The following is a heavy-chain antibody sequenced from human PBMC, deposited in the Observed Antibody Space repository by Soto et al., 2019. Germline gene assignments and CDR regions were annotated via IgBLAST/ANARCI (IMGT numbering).Heavy chain of an antibody. Sequence: QLQLQESGPGLVKPSETLSLTCSVSGDSINSDKYYWGWIRQPPGKGLEWIGSIYFRGNTYYNPSLQPRVTISLDKSKCQFSLKLSSVTAAESAVYFCARLEGLATISYYFDFWGQGALVTVSS. V-gene: IGHV4-39*01. CDR3: ARLEGLATISYYFDF. CDR1: GDSINSDKYY. CDR2: IYFRGNT. J-gene: IGHJ4*02. D-gene: IGHD3-9*01.